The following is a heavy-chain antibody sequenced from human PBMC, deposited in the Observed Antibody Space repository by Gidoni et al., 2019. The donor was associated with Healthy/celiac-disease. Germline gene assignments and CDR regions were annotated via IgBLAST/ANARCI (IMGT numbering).Heavy chain of an antibody. J-gene: IGHJ3*02. Sequence: QVQLVASGGGVVQPGRSLRLSCAASGFTFSSYGMHWVRQAPGKGLEWVAVIWYDGSNKYYADSVKGRFTISRDNSKNTLYLQMNSLRAEDTAVYYCARDQDTMIVVGDAFDIWGQGTMVTVSS. V-gene: IGHV3-33*01. CDR3: ARDQDTMIVVGDAFDI. CDR1: GFTFSSYG. CDR2: IWYDGSNK. D-gene: IGHD3-22*01.